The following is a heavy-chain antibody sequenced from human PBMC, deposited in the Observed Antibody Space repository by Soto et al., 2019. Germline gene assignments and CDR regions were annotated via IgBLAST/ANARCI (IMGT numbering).Heavy chain of an antibody. J-gene: IGHJ6*02. CDR3: ALGYYGSGSYLEVLTSYYYYGMDV. V-gene: IGHV1-18*01. CDR1: GYTFTSYG. CDR2: ISAYNGNT. Sequence: ASVKVSCKASGYTFTSYGISWVRQAPGQGLEWMGWISAYNGNTNYAQKLQGRVTMTTDTSTSTAYMELRSLRSDDTAMYYCALGYYGSGSYLEVLTSYYYYGMDVWGQGTTVTVSS. D-gene: IGHD3-10*01.